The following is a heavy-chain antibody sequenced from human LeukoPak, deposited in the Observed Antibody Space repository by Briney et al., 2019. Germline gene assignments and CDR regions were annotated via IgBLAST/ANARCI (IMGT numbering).Heavy chain of an antibody. Sequence: ASVKASCKASGYTFTGYYMHWVRQAPGQGLEWMGWINPNSGGTNYAQKFQGRVTMTRDTSISTAYMELSRLRSDDTAVYYCARVAGYDSSGYRDYWGQGTLVTVSS. V-gene: IGHV1-2*02. CDR1: GYTFTGYY. CDR3: ARVAGYDSSGYRDY. CDR2: INPNSGGT. J-gene: IGHJ4*02. D-gene: IGHD3-22*01.